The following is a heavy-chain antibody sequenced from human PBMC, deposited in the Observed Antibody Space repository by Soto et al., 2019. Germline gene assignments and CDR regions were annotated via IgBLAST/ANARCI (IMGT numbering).Heavy chain of an antibody. CDR2: INVSNGNT. CDR1: GYTFTNYG. D-gene: IGHD3-10*01. Sequence: QVQLVQSGGEVKKPGASVKVSCKASGYTFTNYGISWVRQAPGQGLEWRGWINVSNGNTKYAQTVQGRVTMTTDASTSTAYMELRILRSDDTAVYYCARGVVSGIYYNQYIWFDPWGQGTLVTVSS. CDR3: ARGVVSGIYYNQYIWFDP. V-gene: IGHV1-18*01. J-gene: IGHJ5*02.